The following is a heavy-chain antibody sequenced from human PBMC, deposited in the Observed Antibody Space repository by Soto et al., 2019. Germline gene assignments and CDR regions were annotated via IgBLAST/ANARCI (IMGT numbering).Heavy chain of an antibody. CDR2: IRRKANSYTT. V-gene: IGHV3-72*01. CDR1: GLIFSDYH. D-gene: IGHD6-19*01. J-gene: IGHJ6*02. Sequence: EVQLVESGGGLVQPGGSLRLSCAASGLIFSDYHMDWVRQAPGKGLEWVGRIRRKANSYTTEYAASVKGRFTTSRDDSKNSLCLQMNSLKSEDTAAYYCAMLGGWSGGSSGMDVWGQGTTVTVSS. CDR3: AMLGGWSGGSSGMDV.